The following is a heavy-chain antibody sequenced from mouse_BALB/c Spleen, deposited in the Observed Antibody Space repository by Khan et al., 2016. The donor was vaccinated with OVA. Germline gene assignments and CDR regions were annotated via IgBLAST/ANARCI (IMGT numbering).Heavy chain of an antibody. D-gene: IGHD2-1*01. Sequence: QVQLQQSGAELVKPGASVKLSCKTSGYTFTSYWTQWVKQRPGQGLGWIGEIFPGTGTTYYNENFKGKATLTIDTSSSTAYMQLSSLTSEDSAVYFCARGYFGNYEFAYWGQGTLVTVSA. CDR3: ARGYFGNYEFAY. J-gene: IGHJ3*01. V-gene: IGHV1S132*01. CDR1: GYTFTSYW. CDR2: IFPGTGTT.